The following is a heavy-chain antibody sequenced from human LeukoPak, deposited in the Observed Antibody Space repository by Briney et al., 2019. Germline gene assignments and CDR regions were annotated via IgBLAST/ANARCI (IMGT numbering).Heavy chain of an antibody. D-gene: IGHD3-9*01. CDR3: ARETTIPPYYFDY. Sequence: ASVTVSCKASGYTFTTYDIIWVRQATGQGLEWMGWMNPNSGNTGYAQKFQGRVTMTRDTSISTAYMELSSLRSEDTAVYFCARETTIPPYYFDYWGLGTPVIVSS. CDR1: GYTFTTYD. CDR2: MNPNSGNT. V-gene: IGHV1-8*01. J-gene: IGHJ4*02.